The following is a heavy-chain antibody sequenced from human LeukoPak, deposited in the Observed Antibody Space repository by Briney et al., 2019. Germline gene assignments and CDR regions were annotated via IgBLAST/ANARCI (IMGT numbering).Heavy chain of an antibody. V-gene: IGHV4-61*01. J-gene: IGHJ4*02. D-gene: IGHD6-13*01. CDR2: IYYSGST. CDR1: GGSVSSGSYY. CDR3: ASSIAAAGRSYVY. Sequence: SETLSLTCTVPGGSVSSGSYYWSWIRQPPGKGLEWIGYIYYSGSTNYNPSLKSRVTISVDTSKNQFSLKLSSVTAADTAVYYCASSIAAAGRSYVYWGQGTLVTVSS.